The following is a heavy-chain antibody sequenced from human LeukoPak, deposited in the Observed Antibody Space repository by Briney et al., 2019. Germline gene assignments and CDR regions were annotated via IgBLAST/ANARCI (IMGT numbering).Heavy chain of an antibody. V-gene: IGHV3-33*01. D-gene: IGHD3-10*01. CDR2: IWYDGSNK. CDR1: GFTFSSYG. Sequence: GGSLRLSCAASGFTFSSYGMHWVRQAPGKGLEWVAVIWYDGSNKYYADSVKGRFTISRDNSKNTLYLQMNSLRAEDTAVYDCARDKRSGLTGAIDYWGQGTLVTVSS. J-gene: IGHJ4*02. CDR3: ARDKRSGLTGAIDY.